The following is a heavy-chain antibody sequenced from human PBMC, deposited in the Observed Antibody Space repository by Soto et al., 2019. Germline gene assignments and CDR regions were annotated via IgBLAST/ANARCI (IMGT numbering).Heavy chain of an antibody. D-gene: IGHD2-2*02. V-gene: IGHV4-34*01. Sequence: SETLCLTCAVYGGSFSGYYWGWIRQPPGKGLEWIGSMYYSGSTYYNPSLKSRVTISVDTSKNQFSLKLSSVTAADTAVYYCASQGSAINGMDVWGQGTTVTVSS. CDR1: GGSFSGYY. CDR2: MYYSGST. J-gene: IGHJ6*02. CDR3: ASQGSAINGMDV.